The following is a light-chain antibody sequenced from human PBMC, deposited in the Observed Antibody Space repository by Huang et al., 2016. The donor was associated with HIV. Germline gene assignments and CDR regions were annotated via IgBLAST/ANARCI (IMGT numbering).Light chain of an antibody. J-gene: IGKJ1*01. V-gene: IGKV1-27*01. CDR1: QDISND. CDR2: AAS. Sequence: DIQMTQSPPSLSASVADRVTITCRASQDISNDLAWYQQKPGKVPQLLIYAASTLQSGVSCRFSGSGSGTNFTLTISSLQPEDVATYRCQKYNSAPRTFGQGTKVEIQ. CDR3: QKYNSAPRT.